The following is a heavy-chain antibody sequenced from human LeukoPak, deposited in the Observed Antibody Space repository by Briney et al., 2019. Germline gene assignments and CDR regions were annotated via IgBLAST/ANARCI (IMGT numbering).Heavy chain of an antibody. D-gene: IGHD3-16*01. CDR2: IYYSGST. J-gene: IGHJ2*01. Sequence: SQTLSLTCTVSGGSISSGDYYWSWIRQPPGKGLEWIGYIYYSGSTYYNPSLKSRVTISVDTSKNQFSLKLSSVTAADTAVYYCASNWGPFWYFELWGRGTLVTVSS. V-gene: IGHV4-30-4*01. CDR3: ASNWGPFWYFEL. CDR1: GGSISSGDYY.